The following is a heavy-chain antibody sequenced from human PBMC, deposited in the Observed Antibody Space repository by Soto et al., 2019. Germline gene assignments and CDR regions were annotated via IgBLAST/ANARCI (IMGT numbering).Heavy chain of an antibody. CDR2: IYHSGTT. J-gene: IGHJ4*02. CDR1: GGSISDNW. Sequence: QVQLQESGPGLVKPSGTLSLTCAVAGGSISDNWWSWVRQAPGKGLEWIGEIYHSGTTYYNPSLKGRVIILVDKVADQISPTLSSLAPPDPAVFYFCRHLAVPPTGGFDYWGQGALVAVSS. V-gene: IGHV4-4*02. D-gene: IGHD3-3*01. CDR3: CRHLAVPPTGGFDY.